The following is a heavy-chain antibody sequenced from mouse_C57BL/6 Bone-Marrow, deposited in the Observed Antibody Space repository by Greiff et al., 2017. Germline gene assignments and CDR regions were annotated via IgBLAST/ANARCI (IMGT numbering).Heavy chain of an antibody. D-gene: IGHD2-5*01. CDR3: AIQGPYSNSWFAY. V-gene: IGHV5-6*01. J-gene: IGHJ3*01. CDR2: ISSGGSYT. Sequence: EVQLVESGGDLVKPGGSLKLSCAASGFTFSSYGMSWVRQTPDKRLEWVANISSGGSYTYYPDSVKGRFTISRDNAKNTLYLRMCYLQSESTAMYYCAIQGPYSNSWFAYWGQGTLVTVSA. CDR1: GFTFSSYG.